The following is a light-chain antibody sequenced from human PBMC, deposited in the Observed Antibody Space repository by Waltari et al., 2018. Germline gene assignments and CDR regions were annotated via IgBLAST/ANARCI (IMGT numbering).Light chain of an antibody. V-gene: IGKV3-20*01. CDR2: DAS. CDR3: QKYGSLPAT. Sequence: EIMLTQSPGTLSLSPGERATLACRASQSISRFLAWYQRIPGKAPRFLIYDASTRATGIPDRFSGSGSGTDFSLIISRLEPEDIAVYYCQKYGSLPATFGQGTKVEIK. J-gene: IGKJ1*01. CDR1: QSISRF.